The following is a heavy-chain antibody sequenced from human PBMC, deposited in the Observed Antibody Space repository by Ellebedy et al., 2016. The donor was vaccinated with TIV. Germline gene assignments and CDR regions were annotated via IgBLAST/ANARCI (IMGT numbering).Heavy chain of an antibody. CDR2: FNSVSTYM. CDR3: AVGGMAISY. CDR1: GFPFSSYN. V-gene: IGHV3-21*04. D-gene: IGHD3-3*01. J-gene: IGHJ4*02. Sequence: GESLKISCAVSGFPFSSYNMNWVRQAPGKGLEWVSAFNSVSTYMFYADSVKGRFTVSRDNAKNSLYLQMDSLRAEDTAMYYWAVGGMAISYWGQGTLLTVSS.